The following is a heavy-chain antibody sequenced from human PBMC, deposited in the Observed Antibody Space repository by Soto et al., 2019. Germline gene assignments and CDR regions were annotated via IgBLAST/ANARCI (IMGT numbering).Heavy chain of an antibody. D-gene: IGHD6-13*01. V-gene: IGHV4-61*01. CDR3: AGGRTAAAGTHFDY. Sequence: QVQLQESGPGLVKPSETLSLTCTVSGGSVSSGSYYWSWIRQPPGKGLEWIGYIHYSGSTNYHPPLNRRVTISVDTSKNQFPVQLSCVTAADTAVYYCAGGRTAAAGTHFDYWGQGTLVTVSS. J-gene: IGHJ4*02. CDR2: IHYSGST. CDR1: GGSVSSGSYY.